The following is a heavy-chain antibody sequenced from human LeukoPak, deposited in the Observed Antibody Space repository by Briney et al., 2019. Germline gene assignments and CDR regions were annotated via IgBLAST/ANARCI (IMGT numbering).Heavy chain of an antibody. CDR3: AKSDQRLPDY. Sequence: GGSLRLSCAASGFTFSTFGMHWVRQAPGKGLEWVAFIRFDGSNEYYADSVKGRFTISRDNSKNTLYLQMNGLRAEDTAVYYCAKSDQRLPDYWGQGTLVTVSS. V-gene: IGHV3-30*02. CDR2: IRFDGSNE. D-gene: IGHD2-2*01. CDR1: GFTFSTFG. J-gene: IGHJ4*02.